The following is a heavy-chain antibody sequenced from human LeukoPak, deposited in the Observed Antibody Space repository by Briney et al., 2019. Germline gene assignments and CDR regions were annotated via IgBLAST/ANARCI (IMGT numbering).Heavy chain of an antibody. J-gene: IGHJ4*02. CDR1: GFTVSSNY. CDR2: IRKKGYGETT. CDR3: SRGLHDYGDSNYYFDQ. Sequence: GGSLRLSCAASGFTVSSNYMSWFRQAPGKGLEFIAFIRKKGYGETTDYAASVRGRFTVSRDDAMSVAYLQMNSLQTEDTALYYCSRGLHDYGDSNYYFDQWGRGTLVIVSS. V-gene: IGHV3-22*01. D-gene: IGHD4-17*01.